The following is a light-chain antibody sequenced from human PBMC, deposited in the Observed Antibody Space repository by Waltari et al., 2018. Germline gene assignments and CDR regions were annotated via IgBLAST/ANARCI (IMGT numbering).Light chain of an antibody. V-gene: IGLV3-25*03. CDR2: KDT. CDR3: QSAHSGSTHLL. J-gene: IGLJ2*01. Sequence: SYELTQPPSVSVSPGQTARIPCSGDVLPKQYAYWYQQKQGQAPVLIISKDTERASGIPERFSGSTSGTTVTLTISGAQADDEADYYCQSAHSGSTHLLFGGGTKLTVL. CDR1: VLPKQY.